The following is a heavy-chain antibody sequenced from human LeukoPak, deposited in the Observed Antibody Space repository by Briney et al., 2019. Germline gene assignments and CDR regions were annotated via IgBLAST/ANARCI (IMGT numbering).Heavy chain of an antibody. V-gene: IGHV4-59*08. CDR3: ARRGDIVAYGSSMDV. CDR1: GGSISSYY. Sequence: SETLSLTCTVSGGSISSYYWSWIRQPPGKGLEWIGYIYYSGSTNYNPSLKSRVTISVDTSKNQFSLKLSSVTAADTAVYYCARRGDIVAYGSSMDVWGQGTTVTVSS. J-gene: IGHJ6*02. D-gene: IGHD5-12*01. CDR2: IYYSGST.